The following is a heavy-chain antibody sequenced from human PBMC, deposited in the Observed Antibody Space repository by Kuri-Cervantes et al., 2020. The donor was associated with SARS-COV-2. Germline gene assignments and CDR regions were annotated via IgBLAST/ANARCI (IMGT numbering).Heavy chain of an antibody. CDR1: GGSVSSGSYY. V-gene: IGHV4-61*01. J-gene: IGHJ4*02. CDR3: ASQDDTSGFYYAYDY. CDR2: IYYSGST. D-gene: IGHD3-22*01. Sequence: SETLSLTCTVSGGSVSSGSYYWSWIRQPPGKGLEWIGYIYYSGSTNYNPSLKSRVTISVDTSKNQFSLKLSSVTAADTAVYYCASQDDTSGFYYAYDYWGQGTLVTVSS.